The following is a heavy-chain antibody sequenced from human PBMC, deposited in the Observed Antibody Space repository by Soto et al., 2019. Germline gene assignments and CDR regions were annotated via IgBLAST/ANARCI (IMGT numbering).Heavy chain of an antibody. V-gene: IGHV1-2*04. CDR2: INPNSGGT. D-gene: IGHD2-21*02. CDR1: GYTFTGYY. CDR3: ARAHCGGDCYSGVDY. J-gene: IGHJ4*02. Sequence: QVQLVQSGAEVEKPGASVKVSCKASGYTFTGYYMHWVRQAPGQGLEWMGWINPNSGGTNYAQKFQGWVTMTRDTSISTAYMELSRLRSDDTAVYYCARAHCGGDCYSGVDYWGQGTLVTVSS.